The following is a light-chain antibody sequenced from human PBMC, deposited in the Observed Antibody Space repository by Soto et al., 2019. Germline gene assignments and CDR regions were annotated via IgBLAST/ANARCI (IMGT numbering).Light chain of an antibody. V-gene: IGKV1-39*01. CDR3: QQSYSTLFT. J-gene: IGKJ3*01. CDR1: QSISTS. CDR2: AAS. Sequence: DIQMTQSPSSLSASVGDRVTITCRASQSISTSLNWYQQKPGKAPKALIYAASHLQSGVPSRFSGSGSGTDFTLTISSLQPEDFATYYCQQSYSTLFTFGPGTKVDIK.